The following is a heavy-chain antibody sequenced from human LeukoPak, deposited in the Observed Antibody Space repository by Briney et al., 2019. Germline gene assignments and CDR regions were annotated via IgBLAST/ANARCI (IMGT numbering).Heavy chain of an antibody. Sequence: GASVKVSCKASGGTFSSYAISWVRQAPGQGLEWMGGIIPIFGTANYAQKFQGRVTITADESTSTAYMELSSLRSEDTAVYYCAHSGERGYSGYLIDYWGQGTLVTVSS. V-gene: IGHV1-69*13. D-gene: IGHD5-12*01. CDR1: GGTFSSYA. CDR3: AHSGERGYSGYLIDY. J-gene: IGHJ4*02. CDR2: IIPIFGTA.